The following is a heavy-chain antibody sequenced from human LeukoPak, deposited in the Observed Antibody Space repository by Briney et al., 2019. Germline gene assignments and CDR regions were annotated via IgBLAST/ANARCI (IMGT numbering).Heavy chain of an antibody. Sequence: PGGSLRLSCAASGFTFSSYSMHWVRQAPGKGLEWVTVIWYDGSNKYHADSVKGRFTISRDNSKNTLYLQMNSLRAEDTAVYYCAKGGGSTRSFDYWGQGTLVTVSS. J-gene: IGHJ4*02. D-gene: IGHD1-26*01. CDR2: IWYDGSNK. V-gene: IGHV3-30*02. CDR1: GFTFSSYS. CDR3: AKGGGSTRSFDY.